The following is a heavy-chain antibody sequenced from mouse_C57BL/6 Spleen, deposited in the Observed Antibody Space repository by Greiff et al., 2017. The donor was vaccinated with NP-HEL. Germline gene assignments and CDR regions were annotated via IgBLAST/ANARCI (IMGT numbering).Heavy chain of an antibody. D-gene: IGHD1-2*01. V-gene: IGHV1-55*01. CDR3: ARRGYYGPYAMDY. Sequence: VQLQQPGAELVKPGASVKMSCKASGYTFTSYWITWVKQRPGQGLEWIGDIYPGSGSTNYNEKFKSKATLTVDTSSSTAYMQLSSLTSEDSAVYYCARRGYYGPYAMDYWGQGTSVTVSS. CDR1: GYTFTSYW. CDR2: IYPGSGST. J-gene: IGHJ4*01.